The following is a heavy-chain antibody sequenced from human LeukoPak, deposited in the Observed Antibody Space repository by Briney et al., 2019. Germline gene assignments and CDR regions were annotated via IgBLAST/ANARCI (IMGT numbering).Heavy chain of an antibody. CDR2: IFHSGST. D-gene: IGHD3-22*01. Sequence: SETLSLTCTVSGASINRRDYYWGWIRQTPGKGLEWIAEIFHSGSTNYNPSLKSRVTISLDESKNQFYLKLNSVTAADTAVYYCARAPKYYFDSSASWYFDIWGLGTLVAASS. CDR3: ARAPKYYFDSSASWYFDI. J-gene: IGHJ2*01. V-gene: IGHV4-39*07. CDR1: GASINRRDYY.